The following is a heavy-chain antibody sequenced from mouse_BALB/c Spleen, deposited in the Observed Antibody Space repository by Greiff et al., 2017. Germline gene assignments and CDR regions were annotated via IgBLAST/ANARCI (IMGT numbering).Heavy chain of an antibody. J-gene: IGHJ4*01. V-gene: IGHV1-82*01. D-gene: IGHD2-4*01. CDR2: IYPGDGDT. CDR3: ARDYDGYYAMDY. Sequence: QVQLQQSGPELVKPGASVKISCKASGYAFSSSWMNWVKQRPGHGLEWIGRIYPGDGDTNYNGKFKGKATLTADKSSSTAYMQLSSLTSVDSAVYFCARDYDGYYAMDYWGQGTSVTVSS. CDR1: GYAFSSSW.